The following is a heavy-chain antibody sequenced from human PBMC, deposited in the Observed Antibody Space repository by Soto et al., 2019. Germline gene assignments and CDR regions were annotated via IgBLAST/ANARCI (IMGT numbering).Heavy chain of an antibody. J-gene: IGHJ3*02. D-gene: IGHD2-2*01. V-gene: IGHV4-39*07. Sequence: SETLSLTCAVYGGSLRGKYWGWPRQPHGKGLDWIGSIYYRGNTYYNPSLQTRVTISLDKSKSQFSLKLSSVTAADTAVYYCARLHLGYCSSTSCYPFAFDIWGQGTMVTVSS. CDR1: GGSLRGKY. CDR2: IYYRGNT. CDR3: ARLHLGYCSSTSCYPFAFDI.